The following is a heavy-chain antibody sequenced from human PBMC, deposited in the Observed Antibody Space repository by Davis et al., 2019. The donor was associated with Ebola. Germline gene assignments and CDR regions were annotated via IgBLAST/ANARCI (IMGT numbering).Heavy chain of an antibody. D-gene: IGHD4-17*01. J-gene: IGHJ4*02. CDR3: AIAVTPRLDS. CDR1: GFTFSDHY. V-gene: IGHV3-11*03. CDR2: ISSKSTRT. Sequence: GESLKISCAASGFTFSDHYMSWIRQAPGKGLEWVSKISSKSTRTEYADSVRGRFTISRDNSKNLLLLEMNSLRPEDTAVYYCAIAVTPRLDSWGQGTLVTVSS.